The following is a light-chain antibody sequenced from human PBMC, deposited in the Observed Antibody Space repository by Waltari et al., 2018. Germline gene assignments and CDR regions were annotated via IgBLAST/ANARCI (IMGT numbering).Light chain of an antibody. CDR1: QSISSW. V-gene: IGKV1-5*03. J-gene: IGKJ1*01. Sequence: DIQMTQSPSTLSVSVGDRVTITCRASQSISSWLAWYQQKPGKAPNLLIYKASRLESGVPSRFSGSGSGTEFTLTISSLQPDDFATYYCQQYDSYSGTFGQGTKVDIK. CDR2: KAS. CDR3: QQYDSYSGT.